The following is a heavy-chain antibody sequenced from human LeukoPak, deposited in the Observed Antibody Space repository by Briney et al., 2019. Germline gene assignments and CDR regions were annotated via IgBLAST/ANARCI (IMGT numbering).Heavy chain of an antibody. CDR1: GFTLTSDS. Sequence: PGGSLRVSCAASGFTLTSDSMNWVRQAPGKGLEWISYISSGATTTYYADSVKGRFTISRDNAGNSLYLQINSLRVDDRAVYYCAKGTVGAKYWGQGTLVIVSS. D-gene: IGHD1-26*01. J-gene: IGHJ4*02. V-gene: IGHV3-48*04. CDR3: AKGTVGAKY. CDR2: ISSGATTT.